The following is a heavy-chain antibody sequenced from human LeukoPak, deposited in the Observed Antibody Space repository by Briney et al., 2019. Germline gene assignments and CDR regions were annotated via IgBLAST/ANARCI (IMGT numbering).Heavy chain of an antibody. D-gene: IGHD3-9*01. Sequence: GASGKPSCKPSSHRFTIYGISWVRRAPGSGVESIGCISAYNGNTNYAQKLQGRATMTTDTSTSTAYMELRSLRSDDTAVYYCARGGDGDILTGLVFDYWGQGTLVTVSS. CDR3: ARGGDGDILTGLVFDY. CDR1: SHRFTIYG. V-gene: IGHV1-18*01. J-gene: IGHJ4*02. CDR2: ISAYNGNT.